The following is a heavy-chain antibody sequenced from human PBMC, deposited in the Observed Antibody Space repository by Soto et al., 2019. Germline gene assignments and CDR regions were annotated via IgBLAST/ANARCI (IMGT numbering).Heavy chain of an antibody. V-gene: IGHV4-30-2*01. CDR3: ARGTHKMRAFDI. Sequence: SETLSLTCAVSGGSISSGGYSWSWIRQPPGKGLEWIGYIYHSGSTHYNPSLKSRVTISVDRSKNQFSLKLSSVTAADTAVYYCARGTHKMRAFDIWGQGTMVTVS. CDR1: GGSISSGGYS. J-gene: IGHJ3*02. CDR2: IYHSGST.